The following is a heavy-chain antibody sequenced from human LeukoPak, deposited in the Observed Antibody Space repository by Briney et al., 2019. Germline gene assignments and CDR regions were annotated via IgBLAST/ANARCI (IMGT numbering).Heavy chain of an antibody. Sequence: PGGSLRLSCAASGFTFSSYAMHWVRQAPGKGLEWVAVISYDGSNKYYADSVKGRFTISRDNSKNTLYLQMNSLRAEDTAVYYCARTDDGYYSGGSCYLHAFDIWGQGTMVTVSS. CDR2: ISYDGSNK. D-gene: IGHD2-15*01. J-gene: IGHJ3*02. V-gene: IGHV3-30-3*01. CDR3: ARTDDGYYSGGSCYLHAFDI. CDR1: GFTFSSYA.